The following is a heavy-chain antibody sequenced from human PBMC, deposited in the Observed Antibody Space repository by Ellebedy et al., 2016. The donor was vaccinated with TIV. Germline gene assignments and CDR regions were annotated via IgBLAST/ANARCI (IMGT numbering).Heavy chain of an antibody. D-gene: IGHD3-10*01. V-gene: IGHV4-34*01. Sequence: MPSETLSLTCAVYGGSFSGYYWSWIRQPPGKGPEWIGEINHNVSTNYNPSLKSRVTILVDMSKNQFSLNLSSVTAADTAVYYCARGIYGSGTIDYWGQGTLVTVSS. CDR2: INHNVST. CDR1: GGSFSGYY. J-gene: IGHJ4*02. CDR3: ARGIYGSGTIDY.